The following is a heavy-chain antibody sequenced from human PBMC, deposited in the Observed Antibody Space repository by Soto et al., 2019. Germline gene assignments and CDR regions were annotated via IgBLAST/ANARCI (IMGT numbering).Heavy chain of an antibody. V-gene: IGHV3-30*18. CDR3: VKERTGTWYFDY. CDR2: ISYDGSEK. CDR1: GFTFSSLG. Sequence: QVQLVESGGGVVQPGRSLRLSCAASGFTFSSLGMHWVRQAPGKGLERVAVISYDGSEKYYADSVKGRFTISRDNSKNTLSLQMNSLRAEDTAVYYCVKERTGTWYFDYWGQGTLVTVSS. J-gene: IGHJ4*02. D-gene: IGHD6-13*01.